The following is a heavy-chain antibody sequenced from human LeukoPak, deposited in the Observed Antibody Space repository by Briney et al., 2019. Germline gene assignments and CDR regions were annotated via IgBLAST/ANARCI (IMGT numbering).Heavy chain of an antibody. V-gene: IGHV4-61*02. CDR2: FYTSAST. Sequence: PSETLSLTCTVSGGSISSGSYSWSWIRQPAGKGLEWVGRFYTSASTYYNPSLKSRVTISVDTSKNQFSLNLSSVTAADTAVYYCARHDMDVAGAGLDYFDYWGQGTLVTVSS. D-gene: IGHD1-26*01. CDR1: GGSISSGSYS. CDR3: ARHDMDVAGAGLDYFDY. J-gene: IGHJ4*02.